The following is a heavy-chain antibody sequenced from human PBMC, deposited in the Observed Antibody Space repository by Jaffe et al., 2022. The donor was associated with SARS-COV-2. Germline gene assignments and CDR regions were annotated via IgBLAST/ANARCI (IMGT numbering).Heavy chain of an antibody. V-gene: IGHV4-39*01. CDR2: IYYSGTT. CDR3: ARHWGKYCNGGYCHIQFYFDY. D-gene: IGHD2-15*01. Sequence: QLQLQESGPGLVKPSETLSLTCAVSGASIGGGGYFWGWVRQSPGKGLEWIGSIYYSGTTYYNPSLKSRVTISVDTSKNQISLKLSSVTAADTAVYYCARHWGKYCNGGYCHIQFYFDYWGQGTLVTVSS. J-gene: IGHJ4*02. CDR1: GASIGGGGYF.